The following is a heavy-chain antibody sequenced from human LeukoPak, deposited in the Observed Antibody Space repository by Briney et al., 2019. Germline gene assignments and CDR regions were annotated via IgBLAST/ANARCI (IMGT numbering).Heavy chain of an antibody. CDR1: GGSISSYY. CDR3: ARRCSSTSCNWPAFDI. J-gene: IGHJ3*02. CDR2: IYYSGST. D-gene: IGHD2-2*01. V-gene: IGHV4-59*01. Sequence: SETLSLTCTVSGGSISSYYWSWIRQPPGKGLEWIGYIYYSGSTNYNPSLKSRVTISVDTSKNQFSLKLSSVTAADTAVYYCARRCSSTSCNWPAFDIWGQGTMVTVSS.